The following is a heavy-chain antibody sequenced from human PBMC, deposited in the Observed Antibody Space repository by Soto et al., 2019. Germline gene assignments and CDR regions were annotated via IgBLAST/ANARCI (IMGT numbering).Heavy chain of an antibody. CDR2: IYYSGST. CDR3: ARVPNSLFRELLRGDAFDF. CDR1: GGSVSSFSYY. V-gene: IGHV4-61*01. Sequence: ETLSLTCTVSGGSVSSFSYYWSWIRQPPGKKLEWSGYIYYSGSTNYNPSLTSRVTISVDTSKNQFSLKLSSVTAADTALYYCARVPNSLFRELLRGDAFDFWGQGTMVTVSS. J-gene: IGHJ3*01. D-gene: IGHD3-10*01.